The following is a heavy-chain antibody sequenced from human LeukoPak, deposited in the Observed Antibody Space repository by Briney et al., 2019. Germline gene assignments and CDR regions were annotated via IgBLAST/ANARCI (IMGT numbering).Heavy chain of an antibody. D-gene: IGHD4-11*01. CDR1: GGSFSGYY. Sequence: SETLSLTCAVYGGSFSGYYWSWIRQPPGNGLEWIGEINHSGSANYNPSLMSRVTISLDTSKNHFSLNLSSVTATDTAVYYCARGQGTVTTHWGQGTLVTVSS. J-gene: IGHJ4*02. CDR3: ARGQGTVTTH. V-gene: IGHV4-34*01. CDR2: INHSGSA.